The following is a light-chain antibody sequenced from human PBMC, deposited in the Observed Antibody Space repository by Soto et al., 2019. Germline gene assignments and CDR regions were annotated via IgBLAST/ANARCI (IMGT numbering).Light chain of an antibody. V-gene: IGKV3-11*01. J-gene: IGKJ2*01. CDR2: DAS. Sequence: EIVLTQSPATLSLSPGERATLSCRASQSVSSYLAWYQQKPGQAPRLLLYDASNRATAIPARFSGSGSGTDFTLTISSLEPDDFAVYYCQQRSNWPPYTFGQGTKLEIK. CDR3: QQRSNWPPYT. CDR1: QSVSSY.